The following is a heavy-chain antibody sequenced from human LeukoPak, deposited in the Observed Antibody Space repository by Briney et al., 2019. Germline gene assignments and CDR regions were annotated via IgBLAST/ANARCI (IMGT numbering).Heavy chain of an antibody. CDR2: IKQDGSEK. V-gene: IGHV3-7*01. D-gene: IGHD4-17*01. Sequence: GGSLRLSCAASGFTFSSYAMSWVRQAPGKGLEWVANIKQDGSEKYYVDSVKGRFTISRDNAKNSLYLQMNSLRAEDTAVYYCARPITVTPDDAFDIWGQGTMVTVSS. CDR3: ARPITVTPDDAFDI. CDR1: GFTFSSYA. J-gene: IGHJ3*02.